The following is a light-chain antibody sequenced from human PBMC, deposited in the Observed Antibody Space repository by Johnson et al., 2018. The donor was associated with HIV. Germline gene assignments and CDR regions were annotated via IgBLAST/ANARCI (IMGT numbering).Light chain of an antibody. CDR3: GTWDSSLSGGV. J-gene: IGLJ1*01. CDR1: SSNIGNNY. V-gene: IGLV1-51*02. CDR2: ENN. Sequence: QSVLTQPPSVSAAPGQKVTISCSGSSSNIGNNYVSWYQQLPGTAPKLLIYENNKRPSEIPDRFSGSKSGTSATLGITGLQTGDEADYYCGTWDSSLSGGVFGTGTKVTVL.